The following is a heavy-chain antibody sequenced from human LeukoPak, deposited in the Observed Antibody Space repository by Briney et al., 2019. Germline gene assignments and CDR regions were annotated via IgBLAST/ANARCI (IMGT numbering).Heavy chain of an antibody. V-gene: IGHV3-74*01. Sequence: GGSLRLSCAASGFTFSRYLMHWVRQAPGKGLVWVSRINTDGSSTSYADSVKGRFTISRDNAKNTLYLQMNSLRAEDTAVYYRAREGRYCSGGSCEALDYWGQGTLVTVSS. CDR1: GFTFSRYL. CDR2: INTDGSST. J-gene: IGHJ4*02. D-gene: IGHD2-15*01. CDR3: AREGRYCSGGSCEALDY.